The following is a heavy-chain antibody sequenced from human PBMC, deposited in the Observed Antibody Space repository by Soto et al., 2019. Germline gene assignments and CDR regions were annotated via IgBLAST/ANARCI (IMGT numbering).Heavy chain of an antibody. Sequence: EVQLLESGGGLVQPGGSLRLSCAASGFTFSSYAMSWVRQAPGKGLEWVSAISGSGGSTYYADSVKGRFTISRDNSKNTLYLQLNSLRAEDTAVYYCARGSYFRLGSTTTRFDYWGQGTLVTVSS. CDR1: GFTFSSYA. CDR3: ARGSYFRLGSTTTRFDY. J-gene: IGHJ4*02. V-gene: IGHV3-23*01. D-gene: IGHD1-26*01. CDR2: ISGSGGST.